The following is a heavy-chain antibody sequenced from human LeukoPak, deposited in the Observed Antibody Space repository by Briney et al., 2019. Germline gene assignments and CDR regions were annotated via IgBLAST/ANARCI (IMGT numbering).Heavy chain of an antibody. V-gene: IGHV3-23*01. D-gene: IGHD2-2*01. J-gene: IGHJ4*02. CDR3: AKVRGVYCSSPACYYYDS. Sequence: GGSLRLSCGAPGFTFSSYAMSWIRQTPGRGLEWVAGVSPSGGRTLYADSVEGRFTISRDNSNDTVYLQLSSLRAEDSALYYCAKVRGVYCSSPACYYYDSWGQGTPVTVSS. CDR2: VSPSGGRT. CDR1: GFTFSSYA.